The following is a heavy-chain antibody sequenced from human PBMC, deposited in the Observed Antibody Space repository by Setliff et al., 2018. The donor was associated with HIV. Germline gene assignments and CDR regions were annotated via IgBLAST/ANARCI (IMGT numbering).Heavy chain of an antibody. V-gene: IGHV5-51*01. CDR1: GYNLSNYW. CDR2: IYPGDSDT. J-gene: IGHJ4*02. Sequence: PGESLKISCKGSGYNLSNYWIAWLRQMPGKGLECMGIIYPGDSDTRYSPSFQGHVTISADKSISTAYLQWSSLKASDTAMYYCARHGQYGSGSYYNRPFDYWGQGTLVTVSS. CDR3: ARHGQYGSGSYYNRPFDY. D-gene: IGHD3-10*01.